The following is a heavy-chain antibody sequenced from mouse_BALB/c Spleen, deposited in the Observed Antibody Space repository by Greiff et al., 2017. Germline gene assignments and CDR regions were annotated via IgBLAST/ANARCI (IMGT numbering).Heavy chain of an antibody. V-gene: IGHV3-2*02. Sequence: EVQLQESGPGLVKPSQSLSLTCTVTGYSITSDYAWNWIRQFPGNKLEWMGYISYSGSTSYNPSLKSRISITRDTSKNQFFLQLNSVTTEDTATYYCAREATAHYAMDYWGQGTSVTVSS. CDR1: GYSITSDYA. J-gene: IGHJ4*01. CDR3: AREATAHYAMDY. D-gene: IGHD1-2*01. CDR2: ISYSGST.